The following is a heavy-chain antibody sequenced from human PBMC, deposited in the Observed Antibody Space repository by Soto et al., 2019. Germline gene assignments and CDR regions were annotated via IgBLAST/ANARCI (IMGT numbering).Heavy chain of an antibody. V-gene: IGHV4-4*02. D-gene: IGHD5-12*01. J-gene: IGHJ4*02. CDR2: IYQSGNT. Sequence: QVQLRESGPGLVKPTGTVSLTCTVSGGSISSKNWWSWVRQPPGKGLEWIGEIYQSGNTHYSPSLKRRVSISVDKSNNQFVLNLSSVTAADTAVYYCARGDSGHDDFDYWGQGPLVRVSP. CDR1: GGSISSKNW. CDR3: ARGDSGHDDFDY.